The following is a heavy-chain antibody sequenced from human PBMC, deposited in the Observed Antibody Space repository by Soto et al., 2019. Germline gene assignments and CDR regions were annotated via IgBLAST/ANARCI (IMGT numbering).Heavy chain of an antibody. Sequence: PSETLSLTCNVSGVSISDTSYYWGWIRQAPGKGLEWIGTIYFSGSTFYNPSLKSRLTISLDTSKNQFSLRLSSVTAADTAVYYCARHGSYWGQGTLVTVS. V-gene: IGHV4-39*01. CDR3: ARHGSY. CDR2: IYFSGST. CDR1: GVSISDTSYY. J-gene: IGHJ4*02.